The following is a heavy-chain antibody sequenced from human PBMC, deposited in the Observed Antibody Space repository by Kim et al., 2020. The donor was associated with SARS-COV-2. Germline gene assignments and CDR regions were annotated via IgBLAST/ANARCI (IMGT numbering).Heavy chain of an antibody. CDR3: ARAGYSSSWYWFDP. V-gene: IGHV3-11*01. CDR1: GFTFSDYY. D-gene: IGHD6-13*01. J-gene: IGHJ5*02. Sequence: GGSLRLSCAASGFTFSDYYMSWIRQAPGKGLEWVPYISSSGSTIYYADSVKGRFTISRDNAKNSLYLQMNSLRAEDTAVYYCARAGYSSSWYWFDPWGQGTLVTVSS. CDR2: ISSSGSTI.